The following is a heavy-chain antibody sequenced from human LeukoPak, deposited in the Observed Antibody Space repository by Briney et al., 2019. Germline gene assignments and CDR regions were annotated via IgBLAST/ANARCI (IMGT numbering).Heavy chain of an antibody. J-gene: IGHJ6*03. CDR3: ARSVTYDFWSGYSTGPYYMDV. V-gene: IGHV3-53*01. CDR1: GFTVSSNY. D-gene: IGHD3-3*01. CDR2: IYSGGST. Sequence: PGGSLRLSCAASGFTVSSNYMSWVRQAPGKGLEWVSVIYSGGSTYYADSVKGRFTISRDNSKNTLYLQMNSLRAEDTAVYYCARSVTYDFWSGYSTGPYYMDVWGKGTTVTVSS.